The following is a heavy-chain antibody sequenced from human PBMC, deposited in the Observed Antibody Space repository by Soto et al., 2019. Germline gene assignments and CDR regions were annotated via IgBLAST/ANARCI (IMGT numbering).Heavy chain of an antibody. CDR2: INPSGGRA. D-gene: IGHD6-13*01. CDR1: GCTFTTSY. J-gene: IGHJ4*02. V-gene: IGHV1-46*01. Sequence: SATVSSRASGCTFTTSYTHWVRQAPGQGLEWLGIINPSGGRASHTQKSQSRLTLTRETSTSTVYLDLSSPRSEDTPGDYCERDEQQLAPHYYFDYWGQGTLVT. CDR3: ERDEQQLAPHYYFDY.